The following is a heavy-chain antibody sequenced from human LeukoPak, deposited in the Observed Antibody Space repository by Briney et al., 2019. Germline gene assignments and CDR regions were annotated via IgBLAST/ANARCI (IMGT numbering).Heavy chain of an antibody. V-gene: IGHV4-31*03. CDR1: GGSISSGGYY. CDR3: ARRIAAAGTRWFDP. Sequence: PSQTLSLTCTVSGGSISSGGYYWSWISQHPGGGLQWIGYMYYSGSTYYNPSLKSRVTISVDTSKNQFSLKLSSVTAADTAVYYCARRIAAAGTRWFDPWGQGTLVTVSS. D-gene: IGHD6-13*01. J-gene: IGHJ5*02. CDR2: MYYSGST.